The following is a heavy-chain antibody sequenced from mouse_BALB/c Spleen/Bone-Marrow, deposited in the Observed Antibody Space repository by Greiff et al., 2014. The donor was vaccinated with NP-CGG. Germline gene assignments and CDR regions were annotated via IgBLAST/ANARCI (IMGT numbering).Heavy chain of an antibody. J-gene: IGHJ4*01. CDR3: ARVYPNAMDY. V-gene: IGHV14-3*02. Sequence: VQLKESGAELVKPGASVKLSCTASGFNIKDTYMHWVKQRPEQGLEWIGRIDPANGNTKYDPKFQGKVTITADTSSNTAYLQLSSLTSEDTAVYYCARVYPNAMDYWGQGTSVTVSS. D-gene: IGHD2-1*01. CDR2: IDPANGNT. CDR1: GFNIKDTY.